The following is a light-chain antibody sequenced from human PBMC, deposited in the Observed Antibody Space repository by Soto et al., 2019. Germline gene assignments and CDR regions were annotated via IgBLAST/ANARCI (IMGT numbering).Light chain of an antibody. CDR1: QSISSW. J-gene: IGKJ1*01. CDR3: QQYNNYSPWT. V-gene: IGKV1-5*01. Sequence: DIQMTRSPSTLSASVGDRVTITCRASQSISSWLAWYQQKPGKDPKLLIYDASSLEREVPSRFSGSGSGTEFTLPTSSLQPDDFAPYYCQQYNNYSPWTFGQGTKVDIK. CDR2: DAS.